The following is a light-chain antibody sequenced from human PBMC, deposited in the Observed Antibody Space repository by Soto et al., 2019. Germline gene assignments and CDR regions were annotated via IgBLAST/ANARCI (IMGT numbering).Light chain of an antibody. CDR1: QSVISAY. V-gene: IGKV3-20*01. Sequence: SPGTRASLSCARQSVISAYLAWYQHKPGQAPRLLIYGASSRATGIPDRFSGSGSGTDFTLTISRLEPEDFAVYYCQQYGGSPITFGQGTRLEIK. CDR2: GAS. J-gene: IGKJ5*01. CDR3: QQYGGSPIT.